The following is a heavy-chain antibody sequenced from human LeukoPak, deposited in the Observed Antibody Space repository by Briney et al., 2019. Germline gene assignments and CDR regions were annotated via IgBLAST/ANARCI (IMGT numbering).Heavy chain of an antibody. CDR2: IWYDGSNK. CDR3: AGSSPRIYYYYGMDV. Sequence: PGGSLRLSCAASGFTFSSYGMHWVRQAPGKGLEWVAVIWYDGSNKYYADSVKGRFTISRDNSKNTLYLQMNSLRAEDTAVYYCAGSSPRIYYYYGMDVWGKGTTVTASS. J-gene: IGHJ6*04. D-gene: IGHD1-14*01. V-gene: IGHV3-33*01. CDR1: GFTFSSYG.